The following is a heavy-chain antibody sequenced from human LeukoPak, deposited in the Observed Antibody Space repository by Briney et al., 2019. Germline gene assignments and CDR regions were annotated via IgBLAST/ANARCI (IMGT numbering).Heavy chain of an antibody. D-gene: IGHD2-8*01. CDR2: IYTSGST. CDR3: AREGDLMVDNWFDP. CDR1: GGSLSSYY. V-gene: IGHV4-4*07. J-gene: IGHJ5*02. Sequence: ESLCLTPAVSGGSLSSYYTSWVRPAAGQGRGWSGRIYTSGSTSYNPSLKSRVTMSVDTSKNQFSLKLSSVTAADTAVYDCAREGDLMVDNWFDPWGQGTLVTVSS.